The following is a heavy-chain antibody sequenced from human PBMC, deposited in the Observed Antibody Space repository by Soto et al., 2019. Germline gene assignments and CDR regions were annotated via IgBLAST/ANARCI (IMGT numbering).Heavy chain of an antibody. D-gene: IGHD2-15*01. CDR2: IIPIFGTA. Sequence: VASVKVSCKASGGTFRTHATSWVRQAPGQGPEWMGGIIPIFGTANYAQKFQGRVTITADESTSTAYMELSSLRYEDTAVYYCARESYCSSSSCPFDYWGQGTLVTVSA. CDR1: GGTFRTHA. CDR3: ARESYCSSSSCPFDY. V-gene: IGHV1-69*13. J-gene: IGHJ4*02.